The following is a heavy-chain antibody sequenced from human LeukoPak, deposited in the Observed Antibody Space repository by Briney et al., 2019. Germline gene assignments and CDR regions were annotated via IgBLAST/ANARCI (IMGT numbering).Heavy chain of an antibody. J-gene: IGHJ4*02. D-gene: IGHD2-8*01. Sequence: GGSLRLSCAASGFTFSSYVMHWVRQAPGKGLEWVSGVSDSGGSTFYADSVKGRFTISRGNSKNTLYLQMNSLRAEDAAVYYCVKKGLGYCSNGVCHFDYWGQGTLVTVSS. CDR3: VKKGLGYCSNGVCHFDY. V-gene: IGHV3-23*01. CDR2: VSDSGGST. CDR1: GFTFSSYV.